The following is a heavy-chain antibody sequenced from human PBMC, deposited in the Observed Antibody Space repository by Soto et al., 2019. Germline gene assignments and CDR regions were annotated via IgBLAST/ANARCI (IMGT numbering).Heavy chain of an antibody. V-gene: IGHV3-72*01. CDR1: GFTVSNVW. CDR3: ARGSYGLDY. CDR2: IRHKADGYTT. D-gene: IGHD4-17*01. J-gene: IGHJ4*02. Sequence: GGSLRLSCAASGFTVSNVWMTWVRQTAGKGLEWVGRIRHKADGYTTEYAASVKGRFTISRDDSKNSLYLQMNSLKTEDTAVYYCARGSYGLDYWGQGTLVTVSS.